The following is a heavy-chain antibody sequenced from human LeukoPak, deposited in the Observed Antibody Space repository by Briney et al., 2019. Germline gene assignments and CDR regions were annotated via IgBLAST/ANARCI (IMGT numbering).Heavy chain of an antibody. D-gene: IGHD1-14*01. Sequence: GASVKVSCEASGYTLTSYGINWMRQAPGQGLEWMGWINPNSGGTNYAQKFQGRVTMTRDTSISTAYMELSRLRSDDTAVHYCARTNRPGEPPYDAFDIWGQGTMVTVSS. CDR3: ARTNRPGEPPYDAFDI. J-gene: IGHJ3*02. CDR2: INPNSGGT. CDR1: GYTLTSYG. V-gene: IGHV1-2*02.